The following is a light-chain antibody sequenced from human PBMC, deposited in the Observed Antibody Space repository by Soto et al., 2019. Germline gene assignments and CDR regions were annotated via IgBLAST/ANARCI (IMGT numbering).Light chain of an antibody. CDR1: QSISSW. V-gene: IGKV1-5*01. CDR3: QQYNSYSRT. Sequence: DIQMTQSPSPLSTSVGDRVTITCRASQSISSWLAWYQQKPGKAPKLLIYDASSLESGVPSRFSGSGSGTEFTLTISSLQPDDFATYYCQQYNSYSRTFDQGTKVDI. CDR2: DAS. J-gene: IGKJ1*01.